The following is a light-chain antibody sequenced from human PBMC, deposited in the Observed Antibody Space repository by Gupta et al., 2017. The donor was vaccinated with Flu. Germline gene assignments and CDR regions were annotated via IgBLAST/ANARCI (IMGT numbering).Light chain of an antibody. CDR2: AAS. CDR1: QRISNY. V-gene: IGKV1-39*01. J-gene: IGKJ3*01. CDR3: QQRDSAPPT. Sequence: PYSLSASVGDRVTITCLASQRISNYLNWYQQKPGKAPKLPIYAASRVQGGVPSRFSRCRSGTDFTLTISRRQPKDIATYYCQQRDSAPPTFGPGTKVDIK.